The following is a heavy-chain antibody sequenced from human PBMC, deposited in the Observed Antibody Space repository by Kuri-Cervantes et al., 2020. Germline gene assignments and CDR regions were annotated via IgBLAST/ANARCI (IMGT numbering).Heavy chain of an antibody. V-gene: IGHV4-34*01. CDR2: INHSGST. J-gene: IGHJ4*02. CDR3: ARDSSSRGSFDY. Sequence: SQTLSLTCAVYGGSFSGYYWSWIRQPPGKGLEWIGEINHSGSTNYNPSLKSRVTISIDKSKNQFSLKLDSVTAADTAVYYCARDSSSRGSFDYWGQGTLVTVSS. CDR1: GGSFSGYY. D-gene: IGHD6-13*01.